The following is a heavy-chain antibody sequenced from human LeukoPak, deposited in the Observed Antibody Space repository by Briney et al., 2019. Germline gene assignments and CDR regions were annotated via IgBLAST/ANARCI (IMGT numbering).Heavy chain of an antibody. J-gene: IGHJ3*02. D-gene: IGHD4-17*01. V-gene: IGHV3-53*01. CDR2: IYSGGST. Sequence: GGSLRLSCAASGFTVSSNYMSWVRQAPGKGLEWVSVIYSGGSTYYADSVKGRFTISRDNSKNTLYLQMNSLRAEDTAVYYCARDRGPGDSGAFDIWGQGTMVTVSS. CDR1: GFTVSSNY. CDR3: ARDRGPGDSGAFDI.